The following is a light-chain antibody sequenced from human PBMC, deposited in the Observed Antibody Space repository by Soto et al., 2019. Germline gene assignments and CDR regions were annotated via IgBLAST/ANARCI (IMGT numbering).Light chain of an antibody. V-gene: IGKV1-39*01. J-gene: IGKJ2*01. CDR3: QQSYSIPYS. Sequence: DIQMTQSPSSLYASVGDRVSITCRASQTISSYLNWYQQKPGKAPKILIYVASSLQSRVPTRFSGIGSGTDFTVTISSLQPEDFATYYCQQSYSIPYSFGQGTKLEIK. CDR2: VAS. CDR1: QTISSY.